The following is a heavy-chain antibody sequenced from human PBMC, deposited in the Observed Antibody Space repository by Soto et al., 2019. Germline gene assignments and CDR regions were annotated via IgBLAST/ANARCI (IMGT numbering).Heavy chain of an antibody. CDR3: ARYIVVVPATRYYFDY. D-gene: IGHD2-2*01. Sequence: SETLSLTCTVSGGSISSSSYYWGWIRQPPGKGLEWIGSIYYSGSTYYNQSLKNRVTISVDTSKNQFSLKLSSVTAADTVVFYCARYIVVVPATRYYFDYWGQGTLVTVSS. V-gene: IGHV4-39*01. J-gene: IGHJ4*02. CDR1: GGSISSSSYY. CDR2: IYYSGST.